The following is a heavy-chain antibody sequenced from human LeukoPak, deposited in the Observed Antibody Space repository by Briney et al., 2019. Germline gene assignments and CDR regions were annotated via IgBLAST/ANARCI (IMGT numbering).Heavy chain of an antibody. J-gene: IGHJ3*02. V-gene: IGHV4-39*01. D-gene: IGHD3-22*01. CDR2: IYYSGYT. CDR3: ARGPYSYDSSGAFDI. CDR1: GGSISSSSYY. Sequence: SETLSLTCTVSGGSISSSSYYWGWIRQPPGKGLEWIGSIYYSGYTYYNPSLESRVTISVDTSKNQFSLKLSSVTAADTAVYFCARGPYSYDSSGAFDIWGQGTMVTVSS.